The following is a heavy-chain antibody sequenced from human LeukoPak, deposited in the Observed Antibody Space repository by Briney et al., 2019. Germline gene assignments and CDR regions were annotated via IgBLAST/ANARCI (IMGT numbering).Heavy chain of an antibody. CDR3: ARAYGPNSPLY. CDR1: AGSVSSGNYY. J-gene: IGHJ4*02. CDR2: IYYIGTT. Sequence: SETLSLTCTVSAGSVSSGNYYWLWIRHPPGEGLEWIGFIYYIGTTNYNPSLKSRVTISVDTSKNHFSLKLTSVTAADTAVYYCARAYGPNSPLYWGQGTLVTVSS. V-gene: IGHV4-61*03. D-gene: IGHD4-23*01.